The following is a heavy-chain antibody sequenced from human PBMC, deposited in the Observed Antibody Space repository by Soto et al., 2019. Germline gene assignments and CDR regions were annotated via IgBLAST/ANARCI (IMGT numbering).Heavy chain of an antibody. V-gene: IGHV3-7*01. Sequence: GGSLRLSCAASGFTFSSCLMSWVRQAPGKGLEWVANIKQDGSEKYYVDSVKGRFTISRDNAKNSLYLQMNSLRAEDTAVYYCASLPGYCSSTSCYPNYYYGMDVWGQGTTVTVSS. CDR1: GFTFSSCL. D-gene: IGHD2-2*01. CDR3: ASLPGYCSSTSCYPNYYYGMDV. CDR2: IKQDGSEK. J-gene: IGHJ6*02.